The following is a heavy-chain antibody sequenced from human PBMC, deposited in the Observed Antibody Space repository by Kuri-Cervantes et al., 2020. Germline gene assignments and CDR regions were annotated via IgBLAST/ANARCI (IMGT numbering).Heavy chain of an antibody. D-gene: IGHD3-3*01. CDR3: ARDRDSSGYYYYFDY. CDR2: ISWNSGSI. J-gene: IGHJ4*02. Sequence: SLKISCAASGFTFDAYAVHWVRQAPGKGLEWVSGISWNSGSIGYADSVKGRFTISRDNAKNSLYLQMNSLRAEDTALYYCARDRDSSGYYYYFDYWGQGTLVTVSS. V-gene: IGHV3-9*01. CDR1: GFTFDAYA.